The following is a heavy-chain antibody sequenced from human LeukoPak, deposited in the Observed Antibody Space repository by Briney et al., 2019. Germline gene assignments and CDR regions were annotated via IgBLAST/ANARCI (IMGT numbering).Heavy chain of an antibody. V-gene: IGHV3-30*02. CDR1: GFTFRSYG. CDR3: DSLHSNSSGGDWFDP. CDR2: VRFDGSNK. J-gene: IGHJ5*02. Sequence: GGSLRLSCAASGFTFRSYGMRWVRQAPGKGLEWVAFVRFDGSNKYCADSVKGRFTISRDNSKNTLYLQMNSLRPEDTAVYYCDSLHSNSSGGDWFDPWGQGTLVNVSS. D-gene: IGHD6-6*01.